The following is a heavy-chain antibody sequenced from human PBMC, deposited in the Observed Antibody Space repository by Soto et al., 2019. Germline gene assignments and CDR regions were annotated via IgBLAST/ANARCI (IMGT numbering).Heavy chain of an antibody. CDR1: GFTFSDYY. V-gene: IGHV3-11*01. J-gene: IGHJ6*02. CDR2: ISSSGSTI. CDR3: ARDGQQYDFWSAPGMDV. Sequence: GGSLRLSCAASGFTFSDYYMSWIRQAPGKGLEWVSYISSSGSTIYYADSVKGRFTISRDNAKNSLYLQMNSLRAEDTAVYYCARDGQQYDFWSAPGMDVWGQGTTVTVSS. D-gene: IGHD3-3*01.